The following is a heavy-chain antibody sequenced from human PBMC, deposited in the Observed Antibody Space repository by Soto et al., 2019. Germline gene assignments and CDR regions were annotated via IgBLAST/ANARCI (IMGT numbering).Heavy chain of an antibody. CDR1: GDPIGSGDFY. CDR2: IHHSGTT. D-gene: IGHD3-9*01. CDR3: ARDLLVFDTSGFHF. V-gene: IGHV4-30-4*01. Sequence: QVLLQESGPGLVKASQTLSLDCSVSGDPIGSGDFYWTWIRQTPERGLEWIGHIHHSGTTSYNPSLGNRISISMDTSSNVFSLSLTSVGVTDAAVYFCARDLLVFDTSGFHFWGHGILVSV. J-gene: IGHJ4*01.